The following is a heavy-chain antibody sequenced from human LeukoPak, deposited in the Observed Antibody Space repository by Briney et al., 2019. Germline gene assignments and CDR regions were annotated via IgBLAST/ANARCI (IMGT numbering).Heavy chain of an antibody. CDR2: INPNSGGT. D-gene: IGHD1-7*01. J-gene: IGHJ4*02. V-gene: IGHV1-2*02. CDR1: GYTFTGYY. Sequence: ASVKVSCKASGYTFTGYYMHWVRQAPGQGLEWMGWINPNSGGTNYAQKFQGRVTMTRDTSISTAYMELSRLRSGDTAVYYCARGEGNWNYVRDYWGQGTLVTVSS. CDR3: ARGEGNWNYVRDY.